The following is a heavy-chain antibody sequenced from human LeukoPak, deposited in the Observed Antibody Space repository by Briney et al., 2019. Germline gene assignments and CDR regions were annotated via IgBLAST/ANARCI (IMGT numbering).Heavy chain of an antibody. CDR2: ISGSGGST. D-gene: IGHD2-2*01. Sequence: PGGSLRLSCAASGFTFSSYGMSRVRQAPGKGLEWVSAISGSGGSTYYADSVKGRFTISRDNSKNTLYLQMNSLRAEDTAVYYCAKRGNPDRYCSSTSCQVFDYWGQGTLVTVSS. CDR3: AKRGNPDRYCSSTSCQVFDY. CDR1: GFTFSSYG. V-gene: IGHV3-23*01. J-gene: IGHJ4*02.